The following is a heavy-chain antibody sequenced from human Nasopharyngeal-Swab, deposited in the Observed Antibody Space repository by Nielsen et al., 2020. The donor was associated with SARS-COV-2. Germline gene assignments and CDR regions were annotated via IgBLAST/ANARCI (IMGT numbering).Heavy chain of an antibody. D-gene: IGHD5-18*01. J-gene: IGHJ4*02. CDR3: ARTTYSYGRFDY. Sequence: GESLKISCAASGFTFSSYEMNWVRQAPGKGLEWLSYISGTAGTISYADSVKGRFTISTDNAKNSLYLQMNSLRAEDTALYYCARTTYSYGRFDYWGQGTLVTVSS. CDR2: ISGTAGTI. V-gene: IGHV3-48*03. CDR1: GFTFSSYE.